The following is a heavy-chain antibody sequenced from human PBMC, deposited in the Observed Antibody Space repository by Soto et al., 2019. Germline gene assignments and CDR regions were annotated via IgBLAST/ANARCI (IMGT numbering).Heavy chain of an antibody. Sequence: QVQLVQSGAEVKKPGSSVKVSCKASGGTFSSYTISWVRQAPGQGLEWMGRIIPILGIANYAQKFQGRVTSTADKPTSTAYMELSSLRSEDTAVYYCAREHGVQLERRGYYYYGMDVWGQGTTVTVSS. CDR2: IIPILGIA. CDR3: AREHGVQLERRGYYYYGMDV. V-gene: IGHV1-69*08. CDR1: GGTFSSYT. J-gene: IGHJ6*02. D-gene: IGHD1-1*01.